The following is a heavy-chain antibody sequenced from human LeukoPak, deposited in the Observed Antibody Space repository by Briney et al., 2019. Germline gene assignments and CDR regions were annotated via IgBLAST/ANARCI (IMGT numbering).Heavy chain of an antibody. CDR3: AKDRTVVGATSFDY. Sequence: GGSLRLSCAAPGFTVSSNYMNWVRQAPGKGLEWVAAIAYDGSVKYYPDSVKGRLTISRDNSKNTLYLQMNSLRAEDTAVYYCAKDRTVVGATSFDYWGLGTLVTVSS. V-gene: IGHV3-30*18. D-gene: IGHD1-26*01. J-gene: IGHJ4*02. CDR1: GFTVSSNY. CDR2: IAYDGSVK.